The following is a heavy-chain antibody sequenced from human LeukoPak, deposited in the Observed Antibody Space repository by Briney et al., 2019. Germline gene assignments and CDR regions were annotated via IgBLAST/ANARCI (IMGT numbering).Heavy chain of an antibody. D-gene: IGHD3-10*01. J-gene: IGHJ4*02. CDR2: VSPSGDIT. CDR1: GFTFSNHG. Sequence: GTLRLSCAASGFTFSNHGMNWVRQAPGKGLEWVSGVSPSGDITYYADSVKGRFTISRDNSKNTLYLEVISLTAEDTAVYYCAKDDAWLRFGEWSQGTLVTVSS. CDR3: AKDDAWLRFGE. V-gene: IGHV3-23*01.